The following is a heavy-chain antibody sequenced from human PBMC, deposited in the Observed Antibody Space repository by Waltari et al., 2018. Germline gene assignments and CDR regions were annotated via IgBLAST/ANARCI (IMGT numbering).Heavy chain of an antibody. D-gene: IGHD1-26*01. CDR2: VTSDDKT. J-gene: IGHJ4*02. Sequence: EVQLVESGGGLIQPGGSLRLSCAASAFGAGSKDMTWVRQAPGKGLEWLSIVTSDDKTYYADSVKGRFTISRDNSKNTLYLEMSSLTAEDTAVYYCARDKGVEPTTRFDYWGQGTLVTVSS. CDR1: AFGAGSKD. CDR3: ARDKGVEPTTRFDY. V-gene: IGHV3-53*01.